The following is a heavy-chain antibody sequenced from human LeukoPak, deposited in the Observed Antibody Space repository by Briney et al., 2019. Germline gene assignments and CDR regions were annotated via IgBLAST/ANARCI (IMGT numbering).Heavy chain of an antibody. CDR1: GYTFIGYY. Sequence: RVASVKVSCKASGYTFIGYYLHWVRQAPGQGPEWMGHINPNSGGADYAQKFQGRVTMTRDTSISTVYMELSRLRSDDTAVYYCARDSPIVGTSYAFDIWGQGTMVTVSP. D-gene: IGHD1-26*01. CDR3: ARDSPIVGTSYAFDI. CDR2: INPNSGGA. V-gene: IGHV1-2*06. J-gene: IGHJ3*02.